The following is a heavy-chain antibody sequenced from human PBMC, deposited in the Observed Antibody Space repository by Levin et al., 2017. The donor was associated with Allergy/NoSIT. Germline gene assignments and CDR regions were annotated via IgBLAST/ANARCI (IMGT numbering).Heavy chain of an antibody. D-gene: IGHD2-2*01. Sequence: PGGSLRLSCAASGFTFSSYAMSWVRQAPGKGLEWVSAISGSGGSTYYADSVKGRFTISRDNSKNTLYLQMNSLRAEDTAVYYCAKDANIVVVPAYWYFDYWGQGTLVTVSS. CDR1: GFTFSSYA. V-gene: IGHV3-23*01. CDR2: ISGSGGST. J-gene: IGHJ4*02. CDR3: AKDANIVVVPAYWYFDY.